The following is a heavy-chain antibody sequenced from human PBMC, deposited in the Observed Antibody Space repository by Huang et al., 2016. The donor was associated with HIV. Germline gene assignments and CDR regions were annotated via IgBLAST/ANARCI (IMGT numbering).Heavy chain of an antibody. CDR3: ARPLLGYSNGYYFDN. CDR2: IYPGDSDT. J-gene: IGHJ4*02. V-gene: IGHV5-51*03. Sequence: EVQLVQSGAVVKKPGESLKISCKGSGYRFTNYWIGWVRQMSGKGLEWMGIIYPGDSDTKYSPSCQGQVTISADKSVSTAYLQWSRLKASDSAVYYCARPLLGYSNGYYFDNWGQGTLVTVSS. D-gene: IGHD5-18*01. CDR1: GYRFTNYW.